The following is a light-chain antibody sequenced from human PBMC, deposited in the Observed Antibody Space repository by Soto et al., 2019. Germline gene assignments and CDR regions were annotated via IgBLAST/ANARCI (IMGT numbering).Light chain of an antibody. CDR1: QTISNY. Sequence: DIQMTQSPSTLSASVGDRVTITCRASQTISNYLTWYQQRPGKAPKLLIYRSSILQNGVPSRFSGSGSGTEFTLTISRLQPDDVAAYYCQQYDSYATFGQGTRV. CDR2: RSS. CDR3: QQYDSYAT. V-gene: IGKV1-5*03. J-gene: IGKJ1*01.